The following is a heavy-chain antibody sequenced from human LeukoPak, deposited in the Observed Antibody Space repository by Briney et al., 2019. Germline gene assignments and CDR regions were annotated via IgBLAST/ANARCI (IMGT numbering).Heavy chain of an antibody. J-gene: IGHJ6*02. CDR1: GYTFTSYG. V-gene: IGHV1-18*01. CDR2: ISAYNGNT. Sequence: ASVKVSCKASGYTFTSYGISWVRQAPGQGLEWMGWISAYNGNTNYAQKLQGRVTMTTDTSMSTAYMELRSLRSDDTAVYYCARGYCSSTSCYSYYYYGMDVWGQGTTVTVSS. D-gene: IGHD2-2*01. CDR3: ARGYCSSTSCYSYYYYGMDV.